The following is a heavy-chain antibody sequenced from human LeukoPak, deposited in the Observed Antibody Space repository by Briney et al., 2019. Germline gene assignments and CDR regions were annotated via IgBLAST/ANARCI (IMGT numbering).Heavy chain of an antibody. CDR2: ISGNGRSI. CDR3: AREGSGYYFAY. J-gene: IGHJ4*02. D-gene: IGHD3-22*01. V-gene: IGHV3-64*02. Sequence: GGSLRLSCAASGFSFSTLSMNWVRQAPGKELEYVSMISGNGRSITYADSVKGRFTVSRDNSKNTLYLQMGSLRAEDTAVYYCAREGSGYYFAYWGQGTLVTVSS. CDR1: GFSFSTLS.